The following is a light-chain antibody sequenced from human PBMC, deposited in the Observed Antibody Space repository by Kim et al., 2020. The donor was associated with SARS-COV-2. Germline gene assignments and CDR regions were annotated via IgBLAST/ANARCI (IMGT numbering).Light chain of an antibody. CDR2: QDT. CDR1: KLGHKY. Sequence: SYELTQPFSVSVYPGQTASITCSGDKLGHKYACWYQQKPGQSPVLVIYQDTKRPSGIPERFSGSNSGNTATLTISGTQAMDEADYYCQTWDSSTVVFGGGTQLTVL. V-gene: IGLV3-1*01. J-gene: IGLJ3*02. CDR3: QTWDSSTVV.